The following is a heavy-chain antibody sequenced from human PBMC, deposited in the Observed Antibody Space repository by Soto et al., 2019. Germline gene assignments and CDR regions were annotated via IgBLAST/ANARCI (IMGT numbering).Heavy chain of an antibody. V-gene: IGHV3-53*02. CDR3: ATGSFWRGGIDV. CDR1: GFTVSSKY. J-gene: IGHJ6*02. Sequence: EVQLVETGGGLIQPGGSLRLSCAASGFTVSSKYMSWVRQAPGKGLEWVLVIYSDNSGGSTYYADSVEGRFTISRDNSKNTLYLQMNRLRAEDTAVYYCATGSFWRGGIDVWGQGTTVTVSS. D-gene: IGHD3-3*01. CDR2: IYSDNSGGST.